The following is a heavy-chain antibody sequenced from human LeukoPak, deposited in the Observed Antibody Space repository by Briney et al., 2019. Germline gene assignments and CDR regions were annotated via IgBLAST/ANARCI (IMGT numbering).Heavy chain of an antibody. CDR3: ASYIAAAGTPFDP. D-gene: IGHD6-13*01. CDR1: GFSISSGYY. Sequence: SETLSLTCTVSGFSISSGYYWGWIRPPPGQGLEWIGSIYHSGSTYYNPSLKSRVTISVDTSKNQFSLKLSSVTAADTAVYYCASYIAAAGTPFDPWGQGTLVTVSS. CDR2: IYHSGST. J-gene: IGHJ5*02. V-gene: IGHV4-38-2*02.